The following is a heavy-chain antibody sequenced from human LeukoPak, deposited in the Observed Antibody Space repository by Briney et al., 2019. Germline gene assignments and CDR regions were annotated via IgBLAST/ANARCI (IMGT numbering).Heavy chain of an antibody. CDR1: GFTFSSYW. CDR3: ARSDYDFWSGYSFPDY. Sequence: PGGSLRLSCAASGFTFSSYWMSWVRQAPGKGLEWVANIKQDGSEKYYVDSVKGRFTISRDNAKNSLYLQMNSLRAEDTAVYYCARSDYDFWSGYSFPDYWGQGTLVTVSS. D-gene: IGHD3-3*01. CDR2: IKQDGSEK. V-gene: IGHV3-7*01. J-gene: IGHJ4*02.